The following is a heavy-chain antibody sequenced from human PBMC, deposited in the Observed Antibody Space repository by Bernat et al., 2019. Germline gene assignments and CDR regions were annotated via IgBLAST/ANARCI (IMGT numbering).Heavy chain of an antibody. Sequence: VHLLESGGGLVQPGGSLRLSCSASAFTFSTYAMNWVRQAPGKGLEWVSTISGSGFSTYYADSVKGRFTISRDNSKNTRSLQMNSLRAEDTAVYYCAKELRSSENWFDPWGQGTLVTVSS. J-gene: IGHJ5*02. CDR1: AFTFSTYA. CDR3: AKELRSSENWFDP. CDR2: ISGSGFST. V-gene: IGHV3-23*01. D-gene: IGHD4-17*01.